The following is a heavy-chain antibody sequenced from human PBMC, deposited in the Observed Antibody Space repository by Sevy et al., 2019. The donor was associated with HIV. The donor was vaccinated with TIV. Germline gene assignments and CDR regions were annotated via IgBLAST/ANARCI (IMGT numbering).Heavy chain of an antibody. CDR1: GFDFSIYC. CDR2: LSFGCGKI. D-gene: IGHD2-8*01. V-gene: IGHV3-23*01. Sequence: GGSLRLSCAASGFDFSIYCMSWVRQAPGKGLEWVSTLSFGCGKINYADSVKGRFTISRDNSKRSVYLQMNNMRVEDTAVYYCAREGCTKPHDYWGQGTLVTVSS. CDR3: AREGCTKPHDY. J-gene: IGHJ4*02.